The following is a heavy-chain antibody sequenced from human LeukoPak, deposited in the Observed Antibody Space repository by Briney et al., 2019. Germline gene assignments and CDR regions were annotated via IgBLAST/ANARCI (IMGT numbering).Heavy chain of an antibody. J-gene: IGHJ4*02. CDR3: ARAPRYDFWSGSSWNYFDY. V-gene: IGHV3-20*04. CDR2: INWNGGST. CDR1: GFTFDDYG. Sequence: PGGSLRLSCAASGFTFDDYGMSWVRQAPGKGLEWVSGINWNGGSTGYADSVKGRFTISRGNAKNSLYLQMNSLRAEDTALYYCARAPRYDFWSGSSWNYFDYWGQGTLVTVSS. D-gene: IGHD3-3*01.